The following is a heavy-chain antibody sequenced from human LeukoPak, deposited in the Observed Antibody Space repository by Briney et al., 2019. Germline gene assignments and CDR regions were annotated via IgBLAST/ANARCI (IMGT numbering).Heavy chain of an antibody. V-gene: IGHV4-4*07. CDR3: ARDPGTLLRGSRRGYDGNYYMDV. Sequence: PSETLSLTCTVSGGSISSYYWSWIRQPAGKGLEWIGHIYTSGNTNYNPSLKSRVTISVDTSKNQFSLKLSSVTAADTAVYYCARDPGTLLRGSRRGYDGNYYMDVWGKGTTVTISS. J-gene: IGHJ6*03. D-gene: IGHD3-10*01. CDR2: IYTSGNT. CDR1: GGSISSYY.